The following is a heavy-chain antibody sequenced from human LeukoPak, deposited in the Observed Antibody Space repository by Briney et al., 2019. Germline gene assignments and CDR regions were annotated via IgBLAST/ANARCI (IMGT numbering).Heavy chain of an antibody. CDR2: IWYDGSNK. D-gene: IGHD3-3*01. CDR1: GFTFSSYG. Sequence: PGGSLRLSCAASGFTFSSYGMHWVRQAPGKGLEWVAVIWYDGSNKYYADSVKGRFTISRDNSKNTLYLQMNSLRAEDTAVYYCARDWVYDFWSGYYYYYYGMDVWGQGTTVTVSS. J-gene: IGHJ6*02. CDR3: ARDWVYDFWSGYYYYYYGMDV. V-gene: IGHV3-33*01.